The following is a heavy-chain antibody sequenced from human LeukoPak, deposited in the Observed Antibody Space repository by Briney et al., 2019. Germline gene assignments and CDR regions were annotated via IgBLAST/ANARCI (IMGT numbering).Heavy chain of an antibody. CDR2: ISYDGSNK. CDR1: GFTSNSYA. V-gene: IGHV3-30*04. J-gene: IGHJ4*02. Sequence: GGSLRLSCAASGFTSNSYAMHWVRQAPGKGLEWVAFISYDGSNKYYADSVKGRFTISRDNSKNTLYLQMNSLRAEDTAVYYCAREVVGSGTYYSDYWGQGTLVTVSS. D-gene: IGHD3-10*01. CDR3: AREVVGSGTYYSDY.